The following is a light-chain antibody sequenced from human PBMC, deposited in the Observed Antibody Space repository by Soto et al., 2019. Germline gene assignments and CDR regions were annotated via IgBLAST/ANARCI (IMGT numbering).Light chain of an antibody. CDR1: QSVSSN. Sequence: EIVMTQSPATLSVSPGERATISCRASQSVSSNLAWYQQKPVQAPRLLIYGASTRATGIPARFSGSGSGTEFTLTISSLQSEDFAVYYCQQYNNWLGTFGQGTKVDIK. V-gene: IGKV3-15*01. CDR2: GAS. CDR3: QQYNNWLGT. J-gene: IGKJ1*01.